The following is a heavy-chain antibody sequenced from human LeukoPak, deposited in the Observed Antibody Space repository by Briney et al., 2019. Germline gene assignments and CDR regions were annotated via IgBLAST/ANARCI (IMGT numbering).Heavy chain of an antibody. J-gene: IGHJ3*02. CDR2: FYYSGST. D-gene: IGHD1-26*01. Sequence: SETLSLTCTVSGGSISSSSYYWGWIRQPPGKGLEGIGSFYYSGSTYYNLSLKIRVTVSVDTSKNPFSLNLVAVTAPDTSFCYCARQLLYFD. CDR1: GGSISSSSYY. V-gene: IGHV4-39*01. CDR3: ARQLLYFD.